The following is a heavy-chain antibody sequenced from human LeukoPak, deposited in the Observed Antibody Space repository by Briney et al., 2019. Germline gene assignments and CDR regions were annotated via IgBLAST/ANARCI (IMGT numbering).Heavy chain of an antibody. D-gene: IGHD4-17*01. CDR1: GGSISSYY. CDR3: ARLSTVTTSFDY. Sequence: SETLSLTCTVSGGSISSYYWSWIRQPPGKGLEWIGYVYYSGSTNYNPSLKSRVTISVDTSKNQFSLKLSSVTAADTAVYYCARLSTVTTSFDYWGQGTLVTVSS. J-gene: IGHJ4*02. CDR2: VYYSGST. V-gene: IGHV4-59*12.